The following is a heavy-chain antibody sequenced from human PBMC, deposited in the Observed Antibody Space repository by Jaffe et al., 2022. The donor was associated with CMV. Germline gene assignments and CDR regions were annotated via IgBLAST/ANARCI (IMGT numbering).Heavy chain of an antibody. V-gene: IGHV4-59*01. Sequence: QVHLQESGPGLVKPSETLSLTCTVSGGSIYSNYWSWFRQSPQKGLEWIGYIHFNGNTNYNPSLKSRLTMSVDMSRNHFSLRLTSVTAADTAVYYCARAPEYYYDNRAYYYPYYFDQWGQGIAVTVSS. J-gene: IGHJ4*02. CDR3: ARAPEYYYDNRAYYYPYYFDQ. D-gene: IGHD3-22*01. CDR2: IHFNGNT. CDR1: GGSIYSNY.